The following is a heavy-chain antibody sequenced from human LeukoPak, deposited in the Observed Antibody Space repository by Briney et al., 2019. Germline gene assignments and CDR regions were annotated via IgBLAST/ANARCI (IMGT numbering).Heavy chain of an antibody. CDR2: IYYSGST. CDR3: ARLGALHDAFDV. CDR1: GASISSYY. J-gene: IGHJ3*01. D-gene: IGHD3-16*01. Sequence: PSETLSLTCTVSGASISSYYWSWIRQPPGKGLEWIGYIYYSGSTNYNPSLKSRVTISVDTSKNQFSLRLSSVTAADTAVYYCARLGALHDAFDVWGQATLVTVSS. V-gene: IGHV4-59*01.